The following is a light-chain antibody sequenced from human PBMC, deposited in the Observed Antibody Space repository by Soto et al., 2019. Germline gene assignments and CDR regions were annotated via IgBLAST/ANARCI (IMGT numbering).Light chain of an antibody. Sequence: QSALTQPASESGSPGQSITISCTGTSSDIGGYNYVSWYQQHPGKAPKLMIYEVSNRPSGVSNRFSGSKSDNTASLTISGLQAEDEADYYCSSYTSSSTWVFGGGIKLTVL. V-gene: IGLV2-14*01. CDR2: EVS. CDR3: SSYTSSSTWV. CDR1: SSDIGGYNY. J-gene: IGLJ3*02.